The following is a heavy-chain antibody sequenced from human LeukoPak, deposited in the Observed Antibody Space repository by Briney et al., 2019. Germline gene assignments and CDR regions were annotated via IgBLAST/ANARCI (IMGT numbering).Heavy chain of an antibody. V-gene: IGHV3-21*04. CDR2: IGSSSSYI. D-gene: IGHD1-7*01. CDR3: ARMGNSAFDI. J-gene: IGHJ3*02. Sequence: GGSLRLSCAASGFAFSTYSMNWVRQAPGKGLEWVSSIGSSSSYIYYADSVKGRFTVSRDNSKNTLYLQMNSLRVEDTAMYYCARMGNSAFDIRGQGTMVTVSS. CDR1: GFAFSTYS.